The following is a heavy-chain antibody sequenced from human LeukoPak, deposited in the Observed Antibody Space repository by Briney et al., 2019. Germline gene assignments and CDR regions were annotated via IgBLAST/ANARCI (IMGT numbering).Heavy chain of an antibody. J-gene: IGHJ4*02. CDR3: ARDPLLSHQRGYFDS. CDR1: GFTFSNYA. D-gene: IGHD3-10*01. V-gene: IGHV3-30-3*01. CDR2: ISYDGSNK. Sequence: GGSLRLSCAVSGFTFSNYAMHWVRQAPGKGLEWEAVISYDGSNKYYADSLKGRFTISRDNSKNTLYLQMNSLRAEDTAVYFCARDPLLSHQRGYFDSWGQGTLVTVSS.